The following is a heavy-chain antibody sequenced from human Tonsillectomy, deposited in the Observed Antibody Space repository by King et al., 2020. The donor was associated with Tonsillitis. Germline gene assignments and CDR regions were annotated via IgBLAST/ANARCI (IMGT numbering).Heavy chain of an antibody. Sequence: VQLVEFGGGVVQPGRSLRLSCAASGFTFNSYAMHWVRQAPGKGLEWVAIISYDGSNKYYADSVKGRFTISTDNSKNTLYLQMNSLRPEDTAVYYCARDQGGYCSHGVCSPFDYWGQGTLVTVSS. V-gene: IGHV3-30*04. J-gene: IGHJ4*02. CDR2: ISYDGSNK. CDR3: ARDQGGYCSHGVCSPFDY. D-gene: IGHD2-8*01. CDR1: GFTFNSYA.